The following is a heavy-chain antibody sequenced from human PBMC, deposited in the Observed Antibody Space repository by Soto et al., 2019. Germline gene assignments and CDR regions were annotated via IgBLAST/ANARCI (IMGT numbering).Heavy chain of an antibody. CDR2: INPSGGST. Sequence: ASVKVSCKASGYTFSSYYMHWVRQAPGQGLEWMGIINPSGGSTSYAQKFQGRVTMTRNTSTSTAYMELSSLRSEDTAVYYCARIPLMGYYYYMDVWGKGTTVTVSS. CDR3: ARIPLMGYYYYMDV. J-gene: IGHJ6*03. CDR1: GYTFSSYY. D-gene: IGHD2-8*01. V-gene: IGHV1-46*01.